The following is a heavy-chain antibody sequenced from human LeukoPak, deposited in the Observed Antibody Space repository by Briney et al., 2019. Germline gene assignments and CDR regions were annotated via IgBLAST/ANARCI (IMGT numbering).Heavy chain of an antibody. CDR3: ARASYRAYYDFYYYMDV. CDR1: GDSISSYY. J-gene: IGHJ6*03. CDR2: IYYSGST. V-gene: IGHV4-59*01. D-gene: IGHD3-3*01. Sequence: SETLSLTCTVSGDSISSYYWSWIRQSPGKGLEWIGYIYYSGSTKYNPSLKSRVTISVDTSKKQFSLKLSSVTAADTAVYYCARASYRAYYDFYYYMDVWGKGTTVTVSS.